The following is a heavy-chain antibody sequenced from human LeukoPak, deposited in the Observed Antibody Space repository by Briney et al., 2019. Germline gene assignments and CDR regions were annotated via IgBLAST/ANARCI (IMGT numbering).Heavy chain of an antibody. J-gene: IGHJ4*02. CDR1: GFTFSSYA. Sequence: PGGSLRLSCAASGFTFSSYAMSWVRKAPGKGLEWVAVISYDGSNKYYADSVKGRFTISRDNSKNTLYLQMNSLRAEDTAVYYCARVGGHPPRTDYWGQGTLVTVSS. CDR2: ISYDGSNK. CDR3: ARVGGHPPRTDY. V-gene: IGHV3-30-3*01. D-gene: IGHD6-25*01.